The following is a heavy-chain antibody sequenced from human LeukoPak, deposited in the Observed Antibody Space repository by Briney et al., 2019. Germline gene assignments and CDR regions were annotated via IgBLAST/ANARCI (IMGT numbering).Heavy chain of an antibody. CDR2: ISTTSGFT. CDR1: GFTFINYY. J-gene: IGHJ4*02. CDR3: ARASLQLDY. V-gene: IGHV3-11*05. Sequence: GGSLRLSCPPFGFTFINYYVGWVRQAPGKGLEWVAYISTTSGFTKYADSVRGRFTISRDNAKNSLYLQMNSLRAEGTAVYYCARASLQLDYWGQGTLVTVSS. D-gene: IGHD1-1*01.